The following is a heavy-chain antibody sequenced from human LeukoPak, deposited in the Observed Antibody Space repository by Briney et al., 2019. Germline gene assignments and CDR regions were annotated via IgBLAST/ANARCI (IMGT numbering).Heavy chain of an antibody. Sequence: GGSLRLSCAASGFTFSSYGMSWVRQAPGKGLEWVSVISADSATTFYADSVKGRFTISRDNAKNTVFLQMSSLRAEDTALYYCARKSAWGNYPLDYWGQGTLVTVSS. CDR1: GFTFSSYG. CDR3: ARKSAWGNYPLDY. J-gene: IGHJ4*02. V-gene: IGHV3-23*01. CDR2: ISADSATT. D-gene: IGHD3-16*01.